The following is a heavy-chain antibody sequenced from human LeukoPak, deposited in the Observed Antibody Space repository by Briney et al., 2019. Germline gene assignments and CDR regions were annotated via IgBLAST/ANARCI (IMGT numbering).Heavy chain of an antibody. J-gene: IGHJ6*02. V-gene: IGHV1-8*01. D-gene: IGHD3-9*01. CDR2: MNPNSGNT. CDR1: GHTFTSYD. CDR3: ARDREPHYDILTGYLPLGMDV. Sequence: ASVKVSCKASGHTFTSYDINWVRQATGQGLEWMGWMNPNSGNTGYAQKFQGRVTMTRNTSISTAYMELSSLRSEDTAVYYCARDREPHYDILTGYLPLGMDVWGQGTTVTVSS.